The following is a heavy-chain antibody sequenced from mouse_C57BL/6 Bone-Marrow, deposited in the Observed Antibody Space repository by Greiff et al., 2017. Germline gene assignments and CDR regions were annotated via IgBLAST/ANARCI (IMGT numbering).Heavy chain of an antibody. V-gene: IGHV5-9-1*02. CDR1: GFTFSSYA. CDR2: ISSGGDYI. J-gene: IGHJ3*01. Sequence: DVHLVESGEGLVKPGGSLKLSCAASGFTFSSYAMSWVRQTPEKRLEWVAYISSGGDYIYYADTVKGRFTISRDNARNTLYLQMSSLKSEDTAMYYCTLYSSYLDWFAYWGQGTLVTVSA. CDR3: TLYSSYLDWFAY. D-gene: IGHD1-1*01.